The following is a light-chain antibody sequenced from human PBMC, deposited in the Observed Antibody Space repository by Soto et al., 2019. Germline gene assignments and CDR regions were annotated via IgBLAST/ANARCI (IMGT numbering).Light chain of an antibody. J-gene: IGKJ2*01. V-gene: IGKV3-20*01. Sequence: EIVLTQSPATRSLSPGERATLSCRASQTLRRTYIAWYQQKPGQAPRVLIYGASKRATGIPDRFSGSGSGTDFSLTISRLEPEDFAVYYCHQYDNAPQPYGQGTKVDIK. CDR1: QTLRRTY. CDR2: GAS. CDR3: HQYDNAPQP.